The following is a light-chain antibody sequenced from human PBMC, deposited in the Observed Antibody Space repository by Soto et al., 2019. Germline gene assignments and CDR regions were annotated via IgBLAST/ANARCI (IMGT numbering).Light chain of an antibody. J-gene: IGLJ3*02. Sequence: QSALTQPASVSGSPGQSITISCTGTSSDVGGYNYVSWYQHHPGKAPKLMIYEVSNRPSGVSNRFSGSKSANTASLTISGLQAEDEADYYCSSYTSINTLRVFGGGTQLTVL. CDR2: EVS. CDR1: SSDVGGYNY. V-gene: IGLV2-14*01. CDR3: SSYTSINTLRV.